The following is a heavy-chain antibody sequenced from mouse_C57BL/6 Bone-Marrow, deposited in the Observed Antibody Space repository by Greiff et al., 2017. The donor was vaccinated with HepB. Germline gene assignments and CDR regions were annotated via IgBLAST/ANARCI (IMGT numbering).Heavy chain of an antibody. CDR3: ARYELKAWFAY. D-gene: IGHD4-1*01. V-gene: IGHV7-3*01. Sequence: VMLVESGGGLVQPGGSLSLSCAASGFTFTDYYMSWVRQPPGKALEWLGFIRNKANGYTTEYSASVKGRFTISRDNSQSILYLQMNALRAADSATYYCARYELKAWFAYWGQGTLVTVSA. J-gene: IGHJ3*01. CDR1: GFTFTDYY. CDR2: IRNKANGYTT.